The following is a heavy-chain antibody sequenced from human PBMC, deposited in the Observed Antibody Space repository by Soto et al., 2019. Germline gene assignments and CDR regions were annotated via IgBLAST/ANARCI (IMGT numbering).Heavy chain of an antibody. V-gene: IGHV1-18*01. CDR1: GYTFTSYG. Sequence: GASVKVSCKASGYTFTSYGISWVRQAPGQGLEWMGWISAYNGNTNYAQKLQGRVTMTTDTSTSTAYMELRSLRSDDTAVYYCARAPSKVGLKTHFDYWGQGTLVTVSS. J-gene: IGHJ4*02. D-gene: IGHD2-2*01. CDR3: ARAPSKVGLKTHFDY. CDR2: ISAYNGNT.